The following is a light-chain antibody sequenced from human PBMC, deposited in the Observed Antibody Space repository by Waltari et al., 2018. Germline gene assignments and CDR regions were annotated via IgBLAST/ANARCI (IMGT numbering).Light chain of an antibody. CDR1: QIVSRY. CDR2: ASS. J-gene: IGKJ1*01. CDR3: RTHERLPAM. Sequence: SHRVSQIVSRYLACYQQKPGQAPRLLIYASSSRATGIPARFSGSGSGTDFSLTISRLEPEDFSVYYCRTHERLPAMFGHGTKVEIK. V-gene: IGKV3D-20*02.